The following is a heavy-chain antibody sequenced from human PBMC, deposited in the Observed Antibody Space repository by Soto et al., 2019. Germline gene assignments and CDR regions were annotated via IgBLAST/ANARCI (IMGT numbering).Heavy chain of an antibody. J-gene: IGHJ4*02. CDR3: AKEFYPGATFDS. Sequence: GGSLRLSCAASGFTFSNYAMSWVRQPPGKGLEWVSTFDISGPPTYYADSVKGRFTISRDNSKDILYLQMNSLRAEDTAVYYCAKEFYPGATFDSWGQGVSVTVSS. D-gene: IGHD1-26*01. V-gene: IGHV3-23*01. CDR1: GFTFSNYA. CDR2: FDISGPPT.